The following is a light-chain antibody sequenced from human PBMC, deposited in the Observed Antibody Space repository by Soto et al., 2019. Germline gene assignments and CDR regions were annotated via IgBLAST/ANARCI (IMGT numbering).Light chain of an antibody. Sequence: QSALTQPASVSGSPGQSITISCTGTSSDVAIYHLVSWYQQHPGKAPKLLIFEVNKRPSGVSNRFSGSKSGNTASLTISGLEAEDEADYYCYSYAGTNTVAVGGGTKLTVL. CDR1: SSDVAIYHL. V-gene: IGLV2-23*02. CDR2: EVN. J-gene: IGLJ2*01. CDR3: YSYAGTNTVA.